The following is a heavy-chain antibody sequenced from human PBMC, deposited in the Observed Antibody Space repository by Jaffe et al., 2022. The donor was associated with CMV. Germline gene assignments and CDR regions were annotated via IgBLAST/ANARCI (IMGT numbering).Heavy chain of an antibody. V-gene: IGHV3-9*01. CDR1: GFTFDDYA. CDR2: ISWNSGSI. J-gene: IGHJ4*02. CDR3: AKDEGEQGGQWRDGYNPLDY. D-gene: IGHD5-12*01. Sequence: EVQLVESGGGLVQPGRSLRLSCAASGFTFDDYAMHWVRQAPGKGLEWVSGISWNSGSIGYADSVKGRFTISRDNAKNSLYLQMNSLRAEDTALYYCAKDEGEQGGQWRDGYNPLDYWGQGTLVTVSS.